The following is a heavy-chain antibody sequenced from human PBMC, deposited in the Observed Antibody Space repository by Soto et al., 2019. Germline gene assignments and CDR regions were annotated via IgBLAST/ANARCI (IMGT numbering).Heavy chain of an antibody. D-gene: IGHD5-12*01. CDR2: NIPIFGTA. V-gene: IGHV1-69*13. CDR3: ASLPRLGSFDS. CDR1: GGTFSSYA. Sequence: SVKVSCKASGGTFSSYAISWVRQAPGQGLEWMGGNIPIFGTANYAQKFQGRVTITADESTSTAYMELSSLSSEDTAVYYCASLPRLGSFDSWGQGTLVTVS. J-gene: IGHJ4*02.